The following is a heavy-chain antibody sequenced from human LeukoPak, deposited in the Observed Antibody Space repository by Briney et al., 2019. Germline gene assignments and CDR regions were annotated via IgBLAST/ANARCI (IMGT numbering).Heavy chain of an antibody. J-gene: IGHJ4*02. Sequence: PSETLSLTCTVSGGSISSYYWSWIRQPAGKGLEWIGRIYTSGSTNYNPSLKSRVTISVDTSKNQFSLKLSSVTAADTAVYYCARDPYYDFWSGQFDYWGQGTLVTVSS. CDR3: ARDPYYDFWSGQFDY. D-gene: IGHD3-3*01. CDR2: IYTSGST. V-gene: IGHV4-4*07. CDR1: GGSISSYY.